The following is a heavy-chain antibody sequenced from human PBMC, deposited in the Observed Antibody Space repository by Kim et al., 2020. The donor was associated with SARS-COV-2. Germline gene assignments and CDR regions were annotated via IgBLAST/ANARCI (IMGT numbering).Heavy chain of an antibody. Sequence: GGSLRLSCAASGFTFSSYAMSWVRQAPGKGLEWVSAISGSGGSTYYADSVKGRFTISRDNSKNTLYLQMNSLRAEDTAVYYCAKAQCGIAATGTIWYYYGMDVWGQGTTVTVSS. D-gene: IGHD6-13*01. CDR3: AKAQCGIAATGTIWYYYGMDV. J-gene: IGHJ6*02. V-gene: IGHV3-23*01. CDR2: ISGSGGST. CDR1: GFTFSSYA.